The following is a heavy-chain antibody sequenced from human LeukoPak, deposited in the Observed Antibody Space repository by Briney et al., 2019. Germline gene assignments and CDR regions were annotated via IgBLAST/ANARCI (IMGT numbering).Heavy chain of an antibody. V-gene: IGHV4-61*02. D-gene: IGHD2-21*01. Sequence: SETLSLTCTVSGASISSGSYYWSWIRQPAGKGLEWIGRIYTSGSTNYNPSLKSRVAISIDTSKNQFSLKLSSVTAAGTAVYYWAREPADPGHLVVLAVVGCMDVWGNGTTVTVSS. CDR3: AREPADPGHLVVLAVVGCMDV. CDR2: IYTSGST. J-gene: IGHJ6*03. CDR1: GASISSGSYY.